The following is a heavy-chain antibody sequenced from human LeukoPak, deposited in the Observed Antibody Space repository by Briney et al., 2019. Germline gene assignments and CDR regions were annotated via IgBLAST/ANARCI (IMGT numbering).Heavy chain of an antibody. Sequence: PSETLSLTCTVSGGPMTSYYWTWIRQPAGEGLEWIGRIYYSGGTNHSPSLKSRVTMSVDTSKNQFSLVLTSVTAADTALYYCARGATDMARNAFDIWGQGTMVTVSS. CDR1: GGPMTSYY. D-gene: IGHD5-18*01. V-gene: IGHV4-4*07. CDR3: ARGATDMARNAFDI. J-gene: IGHJ3*02. CDR2: IYYSGGT.